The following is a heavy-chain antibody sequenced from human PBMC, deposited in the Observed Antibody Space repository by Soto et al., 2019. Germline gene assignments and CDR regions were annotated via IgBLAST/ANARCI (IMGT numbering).Heavy chain of an antibody. CDR1: GYTFTSYA. CDR3: ARAIGMHDWLGWFGDLRGGYGMDV. Sequence: ASVKVSCKASGYTFTSYAMHWVRQAPGQRLEWMGWIDAGNGNTKYSQKYKGRVTITRDTSASTAYMELSRLRSDDTAVYYCARAIGMHDWLGWFGDLRGGYGMDVWGQGTTVTVSS. V-gene: IGHV1-3*01. J-gene: IGHJ6*02. CDR2: IDAGNGNT. D-gene: IGHD3-10*01.